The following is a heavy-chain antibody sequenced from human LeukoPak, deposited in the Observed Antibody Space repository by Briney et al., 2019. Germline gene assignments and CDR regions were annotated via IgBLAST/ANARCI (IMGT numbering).Heavy chain of an antibody. Sequence: KPSETLSLTCTVSGGSISSSSYYWGWIRQPPGKGLEWIGSIYYSGSTYYHPSLKSRVTISVDTFKNQFSLKLSSVTAADTAVYYCARALGYSFDYWGQGTLDTVSS. CDR2: IYYSGST. V-gene: IGHV4-39*01. CDR3: ARALGYSFDY. D-gene: IGHD5-18*01. CDR1: GGSISSSSYY. J-gene: IGHJ4*02.